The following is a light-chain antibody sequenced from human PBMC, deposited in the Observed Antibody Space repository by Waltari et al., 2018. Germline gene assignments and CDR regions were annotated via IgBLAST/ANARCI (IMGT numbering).Light chain of an antibody. CDR2: DTS. CDR1: QSVSSY. J-gene: IGKJ1*01. CDR3: QQYVVIPWT. V-gene: IGKV3-11*01. Sequence: IMLTQSPATLSLSPGERATLSCRTSQSVSSYLAWFQQKPGQAPRLLIYDTSNRATGIPARFSGSGSGTDFTLTISSLEPEDSAVYYCQQYVVIPWTFGQGTKVEVK.